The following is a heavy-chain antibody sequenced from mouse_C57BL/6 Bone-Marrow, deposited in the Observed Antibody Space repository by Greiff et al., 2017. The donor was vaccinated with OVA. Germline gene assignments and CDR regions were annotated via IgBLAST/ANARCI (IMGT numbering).Heavy chain of an antibody. V-gene: IGHV1-55*01. D-gene: IGHD2-4*01. CDR3: AREDYDVEAMDY. J-gene: IGHJ4*01. Sequence: QVQLQQPGAELVKPGASVKMSCKASGYTFTSYWIPWVKQRPGQGLEWIGDIYPGSGSTNYNEKFKSKATLTVDTSSSTAYMQLSSLTSEDSAVYYCAREDYDVEAMDYWGQGTSVTVSS. CDR1: GYTFTSYW. CDR2: IYPGSGST.